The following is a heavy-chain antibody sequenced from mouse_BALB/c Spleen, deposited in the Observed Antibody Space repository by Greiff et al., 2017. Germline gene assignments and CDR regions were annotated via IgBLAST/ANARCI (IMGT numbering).Heavy chain of an antibody. CDR3: ARWAGNYGWYAMDY. V-gene: IGHV5-17*02. CDR2: ISSGSSTI. Sequence: EVKLVESGGGLVQPGGSRKLSCAASGFTFSSFGMHWVRQAPEKGLEWVAYISSGSSTIYYADTVKGRFTISRDNPKNTLFLQMTSLRSEDTAMYYCARWAGNYGWYAMDYWGQGTSVTVSS. CDR1: GFTFSSFG. D-gene: IGHD2-1*01. J-gene: IGHJ4*01.